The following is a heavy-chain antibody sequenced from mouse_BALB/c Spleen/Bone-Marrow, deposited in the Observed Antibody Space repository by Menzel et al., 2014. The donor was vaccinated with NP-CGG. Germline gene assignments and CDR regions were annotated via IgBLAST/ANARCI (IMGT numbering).Heavy chain of an antibody. CDR1: GYTFTSYY. D-gene: IGHD4-1*02. J-gene: IGHJ1*01. V-gene: IGHV1S81*02. Sequence: VQLQQSGAELVKPGASVKLSCKASGYTFTSYYMYWVKQRPGQGLEWIGEINPSNGGTNFNEKFKSKATLTVDKSSNTAYVQLSSLTSEDSAVYHCTRSNCGYWFFDVWGAGTTVTVSS. CDR3: TRSNCGYWFFDV. CDR2: INPSNGGT.